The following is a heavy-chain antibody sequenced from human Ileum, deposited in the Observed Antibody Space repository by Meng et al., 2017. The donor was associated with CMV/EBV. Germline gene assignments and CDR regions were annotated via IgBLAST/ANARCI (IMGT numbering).Heavy chain of an antibody. CDR2: ISSSGSTI. Sequence: GESLKISCAASGFTFSDYYMSWIRQAPGKGLEWVSYISSSGSTIYYADSVKGRFTISRDNARNSLFLQMNSLRADDTAVYFCATLGFRRIDYWGQGTLVTVSS. J-gene: IGHJ4*02. V-gene: IGHV3-11*04. CDR3: ATLGFRRIDY. D-gene: IGHD5-18*01. CDR1: GFTFSDYY.